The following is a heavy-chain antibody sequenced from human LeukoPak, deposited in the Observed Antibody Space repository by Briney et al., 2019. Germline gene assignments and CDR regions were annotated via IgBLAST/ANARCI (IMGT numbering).Heavy chain of an antibody. CDR2: IRYSGNT. D-gene: IGHD5/OR15-5a*01. CDR1: GGSISSNTYF. V-gene: IGHV4-39*01. Sequence: SETLSLTCNVSGGSISSNTYFWGWIRRPPGKGLEWIGSIRYSGNTYYNPSLKSRVTISVDTSKNQFSLNLSSLTAADTAVYYCATSDTVSTYNWFDLWGQGTLVTVS. J-gene: IGHJ5*02. CDR3: ATSDTVSTYNWFDL.